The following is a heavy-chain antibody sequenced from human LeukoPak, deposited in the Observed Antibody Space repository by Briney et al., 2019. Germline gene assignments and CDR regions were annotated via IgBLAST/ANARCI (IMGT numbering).Heavy chain of an antibody. CDR1: GFTVSSNY. J-gene: IGHJ4*02. CDR3: AKPIEGSYGRYFDY. V-gene: IGHV3-53*01. D-gene: IGHD1-26*01. Sequence: GGSLRLSCAVSGFTVSSNYMNWVRQAPGKGLEWVSLIYSGGSTFYADSVKGRFTISRDNSKNTLYLQMNSLRAEDTAVYYCAKPIEGSYGRYFDYWGQGTLVTVSS. CDR2: IYSGGST.